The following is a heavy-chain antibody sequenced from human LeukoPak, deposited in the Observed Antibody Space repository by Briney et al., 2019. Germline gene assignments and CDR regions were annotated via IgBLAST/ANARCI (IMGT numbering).Heavy chain of an antibody. J-gene: IGHJ5*02. CDR1: GYTFTGYY. D-gene: IGHD1-1*01. Sequence: WASVKVSCKASGYTFTGYYMHWVRQAPGQGLEWMGWINPNSGGTNYAQKFQGRVTMTRDTSISTAYMELSRLRSDDTAVYYCARDQVQLEREDRFDPWGQGTLVTVSS. CDR2: INPNSGGT. V-gene: IGHV1-2*02. CDR3: ARDQVQLEREDRFDP.